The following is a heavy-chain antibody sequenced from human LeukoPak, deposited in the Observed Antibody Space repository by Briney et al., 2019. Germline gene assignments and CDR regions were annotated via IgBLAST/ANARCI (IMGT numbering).Heavy chain of an antibody. V-gene: IGHV3-43*02. J-gene: IGHJ4*02. CDR1: GFTFEDYA. CDR3: AKDLPQYYDFWSGYYGGFDY. D-gene: IGHD3-3*01. Sequence: GGSLRLSCAASGFTFEDYAMHWVRHGPGKGPEWVSLISGNGNNIYYADSVKGRFTISRDNSKNSLYLQMNSLRTEDTALYYCAKDLPQYYDFWSGYYGGFDYWGQGTLVTVSS. CDR2: ISGNGNNI.